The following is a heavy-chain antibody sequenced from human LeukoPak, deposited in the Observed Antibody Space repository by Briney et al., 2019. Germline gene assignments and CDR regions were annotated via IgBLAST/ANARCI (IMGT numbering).Heavy chain of an antibody. J-gene: IGHJ5*02. CDR3: AKDTYYGSGSYGRFDP. CDR1: GFTFSSYG. CDR2: ISGSGGST. Sequence: GGSLRLSCTASGFTFSSYGMSWVRQAPGKGLEWVSAISGSGGSTYYADSVKGRFTISRDNSKNTLYLQMNSLRAEDTAVYYCAKDTYYGSGSYGRFDPWGQGTLVTVSS. V-gene: IGHV3-23*01. D-gene: IGHD3-10*01.